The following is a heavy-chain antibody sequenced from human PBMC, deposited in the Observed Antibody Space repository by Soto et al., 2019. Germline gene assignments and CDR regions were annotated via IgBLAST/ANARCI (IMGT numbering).Heavy chain of an antibody. D-gene: IGHD6-19*01. CDR1: GGSISSYY. J-gene: IGHJ4*02. V-gene: IGHV4-59*01. CDR2: FYNIGST. CDR3: ARATRVYTSGWYFFDY. Sequence: SETLSLTCTVSGGSISSYYWSWIRQPPGKGLEWIGYFYNIGSTNYNPSLKSRVTMSVDTSKNQFSLTLSFVTAADTAVYYCARATRVYTSGWYFFDYWGQGTLVTVSS.